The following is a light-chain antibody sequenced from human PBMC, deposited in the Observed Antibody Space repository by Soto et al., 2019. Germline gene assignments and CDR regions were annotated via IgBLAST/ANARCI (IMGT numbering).Light chain of an antibody. CDR3: QHYNSYSEA. CDR2: KAS. CDR1: QTISSW. V-gene: IGKV1-5*03. J-gene: IGKJ1*01. Sequence: DIQMTQSPSTLSGSVGDRVTITCRASQTISSWVAWDRQKPGKAPKLLIYKASTLKSGDPSRFSSSRSVTEFTLTISSLHPDDFPTYYCQHYNSYSEAFGQGTKVELK.